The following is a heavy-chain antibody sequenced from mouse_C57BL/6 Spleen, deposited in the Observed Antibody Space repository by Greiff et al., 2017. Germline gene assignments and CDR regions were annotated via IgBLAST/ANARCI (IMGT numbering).Heavy chain of an antibody. CDR3: ARYGNPFDY. D-gene: IGHD2-10*02. J-gene: IGHJ2*01. Sequence: EVMLVESGGDLVKPGGSLKLSCAASGFTFSSYGMSWVRQTPDQRLEWVATISSGGSYTYYPDSVKERFTISRDNAKNTLYLQMSSLKSEDTAMYYCARYGNPFDYWGQGTTLTVSS. CDR1: GFTFSSYG. V-gene: IGHV5-6*02. CDR2: ISSGGSYT.